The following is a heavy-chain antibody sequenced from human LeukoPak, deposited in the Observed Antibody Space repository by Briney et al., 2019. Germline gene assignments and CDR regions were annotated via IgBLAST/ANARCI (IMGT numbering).Heavy chain of an antibody. D-gene: IGHD3-3*01. CDR3: ARDRAYDREFDS. J-gene: IGHJ4*02. CDR2: IIPNSGGT. Sequence: GASVKVSCKASGYTFTGYYMHWVRQAPGQGLEWMGRIIPNSGGTKYAQKFQGRVTMTRDTSITTDYMELSRLRSDDTAVYYCARDRAYDREFDSWGQGTLVTVSS. V-gene: IGHV1-2*06. CDR1: GYTFTGYY.